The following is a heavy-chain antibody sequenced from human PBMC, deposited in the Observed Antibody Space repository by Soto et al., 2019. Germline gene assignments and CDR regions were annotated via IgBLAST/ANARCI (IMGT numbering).Heavy chain of an antibody. J-gene: IGHJ4*02. CDR1: GGSFSSNTDY. CDR3: ARHIGYTDSSRFDD. V-gene: IGHV4-39*01. Sequence: SETLSLTCTVSGGSFSSNTDYWGWIRQPPGKGLECIGSISSSGETYYNPSLKSRVTISVDTSKDQFSLRVSSVTAADAAVYYCARHIGYTDSSRFDDWGPGTLVTVSS. CDR2: ISSSGET. D-gene: IGHD6-13*01.